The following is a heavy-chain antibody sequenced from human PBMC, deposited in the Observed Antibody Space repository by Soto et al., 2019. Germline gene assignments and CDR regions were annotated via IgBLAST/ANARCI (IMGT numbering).Heavy chain of an antibody. V-gene: IGHV3-21*01. Sequence: SLRLSCAASGFTFSSYSMNWVRQAPGKGLEWVSSISSSSSYIYYADSVKGRFTISRDNAKNSLYLQMNSLRAEDTAVYYCARDPATDGSGSYYWGQGTLVTVAS. CDR3: ARDPATDGSGSYY. CDR1: GFTFSSYS. D-gene: IGHD3-10*01. CDR2: ISSSSSYI. J-gene: IGHJ4*02.